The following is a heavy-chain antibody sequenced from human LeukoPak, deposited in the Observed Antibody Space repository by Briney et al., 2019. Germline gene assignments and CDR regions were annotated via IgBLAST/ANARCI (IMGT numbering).Heavy chain of an antibody. D-gene: IGHD2-15*01. CDR3: ARDLVAAREDYHSYGSDV. CDR1: GFTVSSSY. CDR2: IYSAGST. J-gene: IGHJ6*02. V-gene: IGHV3-66*02. Sequence: GGSLRLSCAASGFTVSSSYISWVRQAPGKGLKWVSVIYSAGSTYYADSVKGRFTISRDNSKNTLYLQLNSLRPEDTAVYYCARDLVAAREDYHSYGSDVWGQGTTVTVS.